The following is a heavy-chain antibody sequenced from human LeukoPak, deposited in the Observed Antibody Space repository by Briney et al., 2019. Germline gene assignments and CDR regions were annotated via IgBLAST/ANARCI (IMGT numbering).Heavy chain of an antibody. V-gene: IGHV3-30-3*01. CDR3: ASRGQGVVGYSSSWFTY. J-gene: IGHJ4*02. Sequence: GRSLRLSCAASGFTFSSYALHWVRQAPGKGLEWVAVISYDGSNKYYADSVKGRFTISRDNSKNTLYLQMNSLRAEDTAVYYCASRGQGVVGYSSSWFTYWGQGTLVTVSS. CDR2: ISYDGSNK. D-gene: IGHD6-13*01. CDR1: GFTFSSYA.